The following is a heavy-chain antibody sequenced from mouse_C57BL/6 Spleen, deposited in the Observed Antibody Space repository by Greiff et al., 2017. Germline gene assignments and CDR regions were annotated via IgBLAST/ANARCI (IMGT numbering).Heavy chain of an antibody. D-gene: IGHD1-1*01. CDR2: ISSGSSTI. V-gene: IGHV5-17*01. CDR3: AIITTVVEEFAY. J-gene: IGHJ3*01. CDR1: GFTFSDYG. Sequence: EVMLVESGGGLVKPGGSLKLSCAASGFTFSDYGMHWVRQAPEKGLEWVAYISSGSSTIYYADKVKGRFTISRDNAKNTLFLQMTSLRSEDTAMYYCAIITTVVEEFAYWGQGTLVTVSA.